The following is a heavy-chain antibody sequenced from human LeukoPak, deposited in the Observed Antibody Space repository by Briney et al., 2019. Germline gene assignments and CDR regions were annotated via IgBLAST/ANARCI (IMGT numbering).Heavy chain of an antibody. Sequence: GGSLRLSCAASGFTSSNYWMNWVRQDPGKGLECLANIKQDGSETYYADSVKGRFTISRDNAKNSLYLQMNSLRAEDTAVYYCARETPRRGETRDGYRWGQGTLVTVSS. J-gene: IGHJ4*02. D-gene: IGHD5-24*01. V-gene: IGHV3-7*01. CDR2: IKQDGSET. CDR3: ARETPRRGETRDGYR. CDR1: GFTSSNYW.